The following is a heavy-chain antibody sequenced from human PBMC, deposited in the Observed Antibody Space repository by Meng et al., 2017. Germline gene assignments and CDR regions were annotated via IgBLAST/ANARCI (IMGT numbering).Heavy chain of an antibody. J-gene: IGHJ6*02. CDR3: ARELVVVITRAYYYGMDV. CDR1: GFTFSDYY. V-gene: IGHV3-11*04. Sequence: GESLKISCAASGFTFSDYYMSWIRQAPGKGLEWVSYISSSGSTIYYADSVKGRFTISRDNAKNSLYLQMNSLRAEDTAVYYCARELVVVITRAYYYGMDVWGQGTTVTVSS. D-gene: IGHD3-22*01. CDR2: ISSSGSTI.